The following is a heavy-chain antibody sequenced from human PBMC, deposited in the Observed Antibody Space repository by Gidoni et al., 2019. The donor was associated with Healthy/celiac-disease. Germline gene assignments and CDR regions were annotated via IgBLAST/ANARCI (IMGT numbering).Heavy chain of an antibody. CDR2: IYSGGIT. CDR3: ARGQYYYDSSGYYRLHGFDP. J-gene: IGHJ5*02. CDR1: GFTVSRNY. D-gene: IGHD3-22*01. Sequence: EVQLVETGGGLIQPGGSLRLSCAAPGFTVSRNYMSWVRQAPGTGLEWVSVIYSGGITYYADSVKGRFTISRDNSKNTLYLQMNSLRAEDTAVYYCARGQYYYDSSGYYRLHGFDPWGQGTLVTVSS. V-gene: IGHV3-53*02.